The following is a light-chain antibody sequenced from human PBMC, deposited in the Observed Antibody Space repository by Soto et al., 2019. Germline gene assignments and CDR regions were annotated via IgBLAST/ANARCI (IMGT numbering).Light chain of an antibody. Sequence: QSVLTQPPSASGTPGQRVTISCSGSSSNIGSNSVNWYQQLPGTAPKLLMYSSNQRPSGVPDRFSGSRSGTSASLAISGLQAEDGAYYYCAAWDDILNGVVFGGGTKLTVL. CDR2: SSN. CDR3: AAWDDILNGVV. CDR1: SSNIGSNS. J-gene: IGLJ2*01. V-gene: IGLV1-44*01.